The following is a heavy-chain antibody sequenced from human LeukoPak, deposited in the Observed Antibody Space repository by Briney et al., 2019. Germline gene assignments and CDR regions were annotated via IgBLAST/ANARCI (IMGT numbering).Heavy chain of an antibody. CDR1: GFTFSSYA. V-gene: IGHV3-30-3*01. Sequence: PGGSLRLSCAASGFTFSSYAMHWVRQAPGKGLEWVAVISYDGSNKYYADSVKGRFTISRDNSKNTLYLQMNSLRAEDTAVYYCARDLYCSSTSCYPLYYLDYWGQGTLVTVSS. J-gene: IGHJ4*02. D-gene: IGHD2-2*01. CDR3: ARDLYCSSTSCYPLYYLDY. CDR2: ISYDGSNK.